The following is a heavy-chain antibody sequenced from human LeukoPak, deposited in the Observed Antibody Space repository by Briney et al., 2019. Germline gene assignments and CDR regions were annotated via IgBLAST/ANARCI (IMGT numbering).Heavy chain of an antibody. CDR2: ISSDGNNK. V-gene: IGHV3-30*03. J-gene: IGHJ5*02. CDR3: AGSVAHNWFDP. D-gene: IGHD2-15*01. Sequence: GGSLRHSCAASGFTFTSYGMHWVRQAPGKGLEWVALISSDGNNKYYADSVKGRFSISRDNSKNTLYLQMNGLRVEDTAVYYCAGSVAHNWFDPWGQGTLVTVSS. CDR1: GFTFTSYG.